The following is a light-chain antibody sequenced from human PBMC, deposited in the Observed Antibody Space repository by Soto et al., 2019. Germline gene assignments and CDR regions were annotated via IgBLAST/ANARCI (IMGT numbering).Light chain of an antibody. CDR2: EVS. J-gene: IGLJ1*01. V-gene: IGLV2-14*01. Sequence: QSALTQPASVSGSPGQSITISCTGTSSDVGGYNYVSWYQQLPGKVPKIMIYEVSNRPSGVSNRFSGAKSGNTASLTISGLQAEDEADYYCSSSTSSSTQVFGTGTKLTVL. CDR3: SSSTSSSTQV. CDR1: SSDVGGYNY.